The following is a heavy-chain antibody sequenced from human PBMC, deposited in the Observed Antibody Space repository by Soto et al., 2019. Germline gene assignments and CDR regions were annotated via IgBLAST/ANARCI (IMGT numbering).Heavy chain of an antibody. CDR2: IIPIFGTA. CDR1: GGTFSSYA. CDR3: AAHQGRRGAPSWYFDL. V-gene: IGHV1-69*12. Sequence: QVQLVQSGAEVKKPGSSVKVSCKASGGTFSSYAISWVRQAPGQGLEWMGGIIPIFGTANYAQKFQGRVTITAEESTSTAYMELSSLRSADTAVYYCAAHQGRRGAPSWYFDLWGRGALVPVSS. J-gene: IGHJ2*01. D-gene: IGHD2-2*01.